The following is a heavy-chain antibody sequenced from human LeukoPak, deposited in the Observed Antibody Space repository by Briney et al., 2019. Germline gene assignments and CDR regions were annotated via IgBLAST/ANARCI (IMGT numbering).Heavy chain of an antibody. D-gene: IGHD2-2*01. J-gene: IGHJ5*02. CDR1: GYTFANYD. CDR2: MNPNSGNT. CDR3: ARGLHCSTSSCYNNWFDH. V-gene: IGHV1-8*03. Sequence: ASVKVSCKSSGYTFANYDINWLRQATGQGREWMGWMNPNSGNTGYAQRFQGRVTITRNTSISTAYMGLSSLRSEEKAVYYCARGLHCSTSSCYNNWFDHWGQGTLVTVSS.